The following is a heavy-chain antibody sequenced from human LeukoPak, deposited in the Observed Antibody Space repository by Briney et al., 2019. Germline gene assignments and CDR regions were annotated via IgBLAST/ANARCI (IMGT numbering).Heavy chain of an antibody. D-gene: IGHD5-18*01. CDR1: GGSISSFY. CDR3: ARSGGGYSYGGFDY. J-gene: IGHJ4*02. Sequence: SETLSLTCTVSGGSISSFYWSRIRQPPGKGLEWIGYIYNSGSTSYNPSLKSRVTISGDTSKNQFSLKLSSVTAADTAVYYCARSGGGYSYGGFDYWGQGTLVAVSS. CDR2: IYNSGST. V-gene: IGHV4-59*01.